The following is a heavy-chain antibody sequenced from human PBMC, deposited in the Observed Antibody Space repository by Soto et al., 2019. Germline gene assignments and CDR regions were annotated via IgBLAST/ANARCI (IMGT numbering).Heavy chain of an antibody. D-gene: IGHD3-9*01. CDR1: GFTFSIYS. J-gene: IGHJ4*02. CDR3: AKTESFNGYYNAFDY. CDR2: ISGSGGST. Sequence: QLLESGGGLVQPGGSLRLSCAASGFTFSIYSMNWVRQAPGKGLEWVSLISGSGGSTHYADSVEGRFTISRDNPMNRLHLQMNSLRAEDTAIYYCAKTESFNGYYNAFDYWGRGTQVTVSS. V-gene: IGHV3-23*01.